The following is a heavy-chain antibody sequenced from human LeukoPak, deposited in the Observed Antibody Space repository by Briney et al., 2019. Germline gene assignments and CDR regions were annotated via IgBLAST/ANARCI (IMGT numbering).Heavy chain of an antibody. D-gene: IGHD6-19*01. CDR2: ISAYNGNT. CDR1: GYTFTSYG. J-gene: IGHJ4*02. CDR3: ARDPEYRIAVAGKRGRYFDY. Sequence: ASVKVSCKASGYTFTSYGISWVRQAPGQGLEWMGWISAYNGNTNYAQKLQGRATMTTDTSTSTAYMELRSLRSDDTAVYYCARDPEYRIAVAGKRGRYFDYWGQGTLVTVSS. V-gene: IGHV1-18*01.